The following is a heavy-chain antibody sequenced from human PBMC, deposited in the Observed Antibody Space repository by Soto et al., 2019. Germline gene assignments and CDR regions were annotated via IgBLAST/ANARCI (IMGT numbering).Heavy chain of an antibody. D-gene: IGHD3-10*01. V-gene: IGHV4-31*03. J-gene: IGHJ3*02. CDR2: IYYSGST. Sequence: SETLSLTCTVSGGSISSGGYYWSWIRQHPGKGLEWIGYIYYSGSTYYNPSLKSRVTISVDTSKNQFSLKLSSVTAAYTAVYYCAKNVTPYYAFDIWGQGTMVTVSS. CDR3: AKNVTPYYAFDI. CDR1: GGSISSGGYY.